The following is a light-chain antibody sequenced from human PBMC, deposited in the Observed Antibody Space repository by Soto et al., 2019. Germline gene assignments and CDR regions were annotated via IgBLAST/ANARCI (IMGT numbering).Light chain of an antibody. CDR1: QTVLTT. V-gene: IGKV3-15*01. J-gene: IGKJ5*01. CDR2: AAS. Sequence: EIVLTQSPVTLSLSPGETATLSCKASQTVLTTWLSWYQQKLGQPPRLLIYAASTRATGVPARFSGSGSGTEFTLTISSLQSEDFGVYYCQQYNNWPPITFGQGTRLEIK. CDR3: QQYNNWPPIT.